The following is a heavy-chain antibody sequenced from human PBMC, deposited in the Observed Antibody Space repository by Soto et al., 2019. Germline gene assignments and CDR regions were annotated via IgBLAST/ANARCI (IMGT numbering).Heavy chain of an antibody. V-gene: IGHV1-69*13. CDR1: GCTFSSYA. D-gene: IGHD5-18*01. J-gene: IGHJ5*02. CDR3: ARDQERGYSYGPLGWFDP. CDR2: IIPIFGTA. Sequence: GASVKVSCKASGCTFSSYAISWVRQAPGQGLEWMGGIIPIFGTANYAQKFQGRVTITADESTSTAYMELSSLKSEDTAVYYCARDQERGYSYGPLGWFDPWGQGTLVTVSS.